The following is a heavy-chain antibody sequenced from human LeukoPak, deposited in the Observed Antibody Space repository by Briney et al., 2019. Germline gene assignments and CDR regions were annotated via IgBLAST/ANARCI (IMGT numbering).Heavy chain of an antibody. CDR1: GFTFGDYA. CDR2: IRSKAYGGTT. Sequence: GGSLRLSCTASGFTFGDYAMSWVRQAPGKGLEWVGFIRSKAYGGTTEYAASVKGRFTISRDDSKSIAYLQMNSLKTEDTAVYYCTYSSGWTPNIFDYWGQGTLVTVSS. J-gene: IGHJ4*02. CDR3: TYSSGWTPNIFDY. V-gene: IGHV3-49*04. D-gene: IGHD6-25*01.